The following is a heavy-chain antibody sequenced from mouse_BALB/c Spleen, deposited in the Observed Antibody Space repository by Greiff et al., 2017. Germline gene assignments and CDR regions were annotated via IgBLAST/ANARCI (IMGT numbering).Heavy chain of an antibody. CDR2: IDPSDSET. V-gene: IGHV1-74*01. CDR3: ARQLGLRLAWFAY. J-gene: IGHJ3*01. Sequence: VQLQQSGPQLVRPGASVKISCKASGYSFTSYWMHWVKQRPGQGLEWIGMIDPSDSETRLNLKFKDKATLTVDKSSSTAYMQLSSPTSEDSAVYYCARQLGLRLAWFAYWGQGTLVTVSA. D-gene: IGHD3-2*01. CDR1: GYSFTSYW.